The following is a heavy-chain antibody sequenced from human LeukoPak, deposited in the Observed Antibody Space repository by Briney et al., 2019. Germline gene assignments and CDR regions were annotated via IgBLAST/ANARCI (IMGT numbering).Heavy chain of an antibody. CDR2: INHSGST. Sequence: SETLSLTCAVYGGSFSGYYWSWIRQPPGKGLEWIGEINHSGSTNYNPSLKSRVTISVDTSKNQFSLKLSSVTAADTAVYYCARKYAGITIFGVVIDSNQNYFDYWGQGTLVTVSS. CDR1: GGSFSGYY. J-gene: IGHJ4*02. V-gene: IGHV4-34*01. CDR3: ARKYAGITIFGVVIDSNQNYFDY. D-gene: IGHD3-3*01.